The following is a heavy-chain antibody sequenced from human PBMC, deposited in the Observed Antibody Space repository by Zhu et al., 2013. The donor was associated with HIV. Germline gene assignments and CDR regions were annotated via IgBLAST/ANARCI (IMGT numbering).Heavy chain of an antibody. Sequence: QVHLVQSGAETKQPGASVKVSCKASGYSFTGYFIHWVRQAPGQGLEWMGWMNPNSGNTGYAQKFQGRVTITADESTSTAYMQLSSLRSEDTAVYYCARDHNSGYYSYFDYWGQGTLVTVSS. CDR2: MNPNSGNT. J-gene: IGHJ4*02. CDR1: GYSFTGYF. D-gene: IGHD3-22*01. CDR3: ARDHNSGYYSYFDY. V-gene: IGHV1-8*03.